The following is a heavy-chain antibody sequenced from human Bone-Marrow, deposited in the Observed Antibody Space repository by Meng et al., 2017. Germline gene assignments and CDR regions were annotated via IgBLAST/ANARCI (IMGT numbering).Heavy chain of an antibody. Sequence: GSLRLSCTVSGASISSSYWSWIRQPPGKAPEWIGYTHYSGTATYNPSLKSRVTISVDTSKNHFSLKLGSVTAADTAIYYCGRGSTGAFDLWGQGILVTVSS. CDR1: GASISSSY. J-gene: IGHJ5*02. D-gene: IGHD1-14*01. CDR2: THYSGTA. V-gene: IGHV4-59*13. CDR3: GRGSTGAFDL.